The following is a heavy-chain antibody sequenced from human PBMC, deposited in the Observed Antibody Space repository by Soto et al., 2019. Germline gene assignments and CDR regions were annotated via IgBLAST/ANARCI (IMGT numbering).Heavy chain of an antibody. J-gene: IGHJ4*02. CDR2: IYHSGST. D-gene: IGHD6-13*01. Sequence: SETLSLTCAVSSGSISSSNWWSWVRQPPGKGLEWIGEIYHSGSTNYNPSLKSRVTISVDKSKNQFSLKLSSVTAADTAVYYCASLAAAGPYYFDYWGQGTLVTVSS. V-gene: IGHV4-4*02. CDR1: SGSISSSNW. CDR3: ASLAAAGPYYFDY.